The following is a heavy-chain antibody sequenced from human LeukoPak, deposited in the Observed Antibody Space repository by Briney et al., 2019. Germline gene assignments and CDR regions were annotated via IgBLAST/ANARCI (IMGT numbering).Heavy chain of an antibody. D-gene: IGHD2-2*02. CDR2: ISSSGSTI. CDR3: ARDGDCSSTSCYTLLTRYYGMDV. CDR1: GFTFSDYY. J-gene: IGHJ6*02. Sequence: GGPLRLSCAASGFTFSDYYMSWIRQAPGKGLEWVSYISSSGSTIYYADSVKGRFTISRDNAKNSLYLQMNSLRAEDTAVYYCARDGDCSSTSCYTLLTRYYGMDVWGQGTTVTVSS. V-gene: IGHV3-11*01.